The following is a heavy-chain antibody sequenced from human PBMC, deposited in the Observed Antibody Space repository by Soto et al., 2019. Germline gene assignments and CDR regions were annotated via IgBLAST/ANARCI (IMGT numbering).Heavy chain of an antibody. J-gene: IGHJ4*02. D-gene: IGHD3-3*01. CDR3: AGREHSRAQFFTDY. V-gene: IGHV4-4*02. Sequence: KPSETLSLTCAVSGGSISNDVWWTWVRQPPGKGLEWIGEVYHTGSAAYSTSLKSRVTISVDKSKNQFSLKLNSVTAADTAVYYCAGREHSRAQFFTDYWGPGXLVTVSS. CDR2: VYHTGSA. CDR1: GGSISNDVW.